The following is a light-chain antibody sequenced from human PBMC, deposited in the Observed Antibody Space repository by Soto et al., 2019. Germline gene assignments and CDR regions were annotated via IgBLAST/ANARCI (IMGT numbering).Light chain of an antibody. Sequence: DIVMTQSPLSLSVTPGESASISCRSSQSLLYSNGFHCLDWYLQKPGQSPQLLIYMASYRASGVPDRFSGSGSGTDFTLEISRVEAEDVGVYYCMQSLQTPWTFGQGTKVEIK. V-gene: IGKV2-28*01. CDR3: MQSLQTPWT. CDR1: QSLLYSNGFHC. J-gene: IGKJ1*01. CDR2: MAS.